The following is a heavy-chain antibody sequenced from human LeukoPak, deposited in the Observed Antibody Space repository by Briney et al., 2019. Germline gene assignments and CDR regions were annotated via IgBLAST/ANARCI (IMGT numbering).Heavy chain of an antibody. CDR2: ISGYNGNT. Sequence: ASVKVSCKASGYTFTNYGISWVRQAPGQGLEWMGWISGYNGNTNYAQKLQDRATMTTDTSTSTAYMELKSLRSDDTAVYYCARETVAGTNWFDPWGQGTLVTVSS. CDR3: ARETVAGTNWFDP. V-gene: IGHV1-18*01. CDR1: GYTFTNYG. J-gene: IGHJ5*02. D-gene: IGHD6-19*01.